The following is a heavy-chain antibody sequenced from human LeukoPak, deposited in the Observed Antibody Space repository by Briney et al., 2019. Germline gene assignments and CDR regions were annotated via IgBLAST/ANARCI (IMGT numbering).Heavy chain of an antibody. CDR2: INHSGST. J-gene: IGHJ4*02. CDR1: GGSITSYY. V-gene: IGHV4-34*01. Sequence: SETLSLTCTVSGGSITSYYWSWIRQPPGKGLEWIGEINHSGSTNYNPSLKSRVTISVDTSKNRFSLKLSSVTAADTAVYYCARDYYDSSGYYRHGVDYWGQGTLVTVSS. D-gene: IGHD3-22*01. CDR3: ARDYYDSSGYYRHGVDY.